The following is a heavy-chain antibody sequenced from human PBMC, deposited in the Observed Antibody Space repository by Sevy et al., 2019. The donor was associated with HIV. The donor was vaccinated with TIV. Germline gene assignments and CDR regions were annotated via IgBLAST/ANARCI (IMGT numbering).Heavy chain of an antibody. J-gene: IGHJ4*02. CDR1: GFSFSSYG. Sequence: GGSLRLSCAASGFSFSSYGMHWVRQAPGKGLEWMSYIQYDGSNKDYADSVKGRFTISRDNSKNTLYLQMNSLGVGDTGVFYCVKEGGGEGGDHWGQGTLVTVSS. D-gene: IGHD3-16*01. CDR2: IQYDGSNK. CDR3: VKEGGGEGGDH. V-gene: IGHV3-30*02.